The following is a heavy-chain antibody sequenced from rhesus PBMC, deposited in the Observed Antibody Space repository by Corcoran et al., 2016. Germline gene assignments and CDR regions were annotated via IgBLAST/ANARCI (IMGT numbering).Heavy chain of an antibody. V-gene: IGHV4-160*01. CDR3: ARENYYSGSYYLDV. J-gene: IGHJ5-2*02. CDR2: IYGSGGST. CDR1: GGSISSRY. Sequence: QLQLQESGPGLVKPSETLSVTCAVSGGSISSRYWSWTRQAPGKGLEWIGYIYGSGGSTDYNPSLKSRVTISTDTSKNQFSLKLSSVTAADTAVYYCARENYYSGSYYLDVWGRGVLVTVSS. D-gene: IGHD3-16*01.